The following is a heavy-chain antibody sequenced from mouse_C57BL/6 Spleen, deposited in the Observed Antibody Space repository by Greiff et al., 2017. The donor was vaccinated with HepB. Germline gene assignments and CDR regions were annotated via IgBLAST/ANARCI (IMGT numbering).Heavy chain of an antibody. CDR3: ARCPYYGSSNWYFDV. CDR2: INPSTGGT. CDR1: GYSFTGYY. V-gene: IGHV1-42*01. J-gene: IGHJ1*03. Sequence: EVQLQQSGPELVKPGASVKISCKASGYSFTGYYMNWVKQSPEKSLEWIGEINPSTGGTTYNQKFKAKATLTVDKSSSTAYMQLKSLTSEDSAVYYCARCPYYGSSNWYFDVWGTGTTVTVSS. D-gene: IGHD1-1*01.